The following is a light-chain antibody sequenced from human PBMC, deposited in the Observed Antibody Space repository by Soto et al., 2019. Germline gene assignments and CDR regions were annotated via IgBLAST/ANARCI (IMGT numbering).Light chain of an antibody. Sequence: DIQMTQSPSPLSASVGDRVTITCRASQTISTYLNWYQQKPGKAPKLLIYGASSLQSGVPSRFSGSGSGTDFTLTISSLQPEDFAAYYCLQDYIYPYTFGQGTKVDI. J-gene: IGKJ2*01. CDR2: GAS. V-gene: IGKV1-39*01. CDR3: LQDYIYPYT. CDR1: QTISTY.